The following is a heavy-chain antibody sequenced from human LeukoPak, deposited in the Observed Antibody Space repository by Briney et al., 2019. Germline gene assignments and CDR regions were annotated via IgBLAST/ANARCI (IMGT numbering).Heavy chain of an antibody. CDR2: IYHSGST. V-gene: IGHV4-4*02. Sequence: SETLSLTCAVSGGSISSSNWWSWVRQPPGKGLEWIGEIYHSGSTNYNPSLKSRVTISVDKSKNQFSLKLSSVTAADTAVYYCAREGFELELRSWFDPWGQGTLVTVSS. J-gene: IGHJ5*02. D-gene: IGHD1-7*01. CDR1: GGSISSSNW. CDR3: AREGFELELRSWFDP.